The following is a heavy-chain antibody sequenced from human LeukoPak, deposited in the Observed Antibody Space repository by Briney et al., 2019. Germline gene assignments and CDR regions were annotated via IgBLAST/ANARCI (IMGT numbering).Heavy chain of an antibody. CDR2: IYGSGNI. Sequence: SETLSLTCTVSGGSISSSSYYWGWIRQPPGKRLEWIGSIYGSGNINYNPSLKSRVTISVDTSKNQFSLRLTSVTAADTAVYYCARQQKQWLWWFDPWGQGTLVTVSS. D-gene: IGHD6-19*01. CDR3: ARQQKQWLWWFDP. J-gene: IGHJ5*02. CDR1: GGSISSSSYY. V-gene: IGHV4-61*05.